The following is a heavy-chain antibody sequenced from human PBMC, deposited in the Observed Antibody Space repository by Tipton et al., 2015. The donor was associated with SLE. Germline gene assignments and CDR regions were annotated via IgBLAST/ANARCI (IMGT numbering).Heavy chain of an antibody. CDR2: IYYSGST. CDR1: GFTFSSYA. V-gene: IGHV4-38-2*01. Sequence: LRLSCAASGFTFSSYAMSWVRQAPGKGLEWIGSIYYSGSTYYNPSLKSRVTISVDTSKNQFSLKLSSVTAADTAVYYCARRAAAGYFDYWGQGTLVTVSS. D-gene: IGHD6-13*01. J-gene: IGHJ4*02. CDR3: ARRAAAGYFDY.